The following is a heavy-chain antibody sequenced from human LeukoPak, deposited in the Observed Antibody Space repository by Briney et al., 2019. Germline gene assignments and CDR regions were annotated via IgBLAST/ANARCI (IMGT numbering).Heavy chain of an antibody. D-gene: IGHD3-10*01. CDR3: AREFASGYYYGSGSYDISYFDY. J-gene: IGHJ4*02. Sequence: GGSLRLSCAASGFTFSSYGMHWVRQAPGKGLEWVAVIWYDGSNKYYADSVKGRFTISRDNSKNTLYLQMNSLRAEDTAVYCCAREFASGYYYGSGSYDISYFDYWGQGTLVTVSS. CDR1: GFTFSSYG. V-gene: IGHV3-33*01. CDR2: IWYDGSNK.